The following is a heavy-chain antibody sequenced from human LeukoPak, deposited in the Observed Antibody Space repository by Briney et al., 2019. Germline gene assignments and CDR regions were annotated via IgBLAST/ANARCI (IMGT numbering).Heavy chain of an antibody. CDR3: ARLNGAADY. Sequence: SETLSLTCTFSGGSISSYYWSWIRQPPGKGLEWIGYIYYSGSTNYNPSLKSRVTISVDTSKNQFSLKLSSVTAADTAVYYCARLNGAADYWGQGTLVTVSS. CDR2: IYYSGST. D-gene: IGHD4-17*01. V-gene: IGHV4-59*01. CDR1: GGSISSYY. J-gene: IGHJ4*02.